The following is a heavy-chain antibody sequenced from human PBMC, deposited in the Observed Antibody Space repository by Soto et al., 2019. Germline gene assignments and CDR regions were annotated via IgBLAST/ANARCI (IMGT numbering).Heavy chain of an antibody. V-gene: IGHV3-23*01. Sequence: PGGSLRPPWQAPDSTFTSIAWTGSRQPQGKGREGVSAISGSGGSTYYADSVKGRFTISRDNSKNTLYLQMNSLRAEDTAVYYCAKDLDIVVVTAPNYYYGMDVWGQGTTVTVSS. CDR1: DSTFTSIA. CDR3: AKDLDIVVVTAPNYYYGMDV. CDR2: ISGSGGST. D-gene: IGHD2-21*02. J-gene: IGHJ6*02.